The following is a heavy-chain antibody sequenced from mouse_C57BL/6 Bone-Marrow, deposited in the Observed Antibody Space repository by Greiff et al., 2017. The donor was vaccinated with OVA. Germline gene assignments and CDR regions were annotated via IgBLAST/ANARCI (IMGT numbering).Heavy chain of an antibody. CDR3: AKRRLRIDY. Sequence: QVQLQQPGAELVRPGTSVKLSFKASGYTFTSYWMHWVKQRPGPGLEWIGVIDPSDSYTYYNQKFKGKATLTVDTSSSTAYMQLSSLTTEDSAVYYCAKRRLRIDYWGQGTTLTVSS. J-gene: IGHJ2*01. CDR1: GYTFTSYW. CDR2: IDPSDSYT. V-gene: IGHV1-59*01. D-gene: IGHD1-2*01.